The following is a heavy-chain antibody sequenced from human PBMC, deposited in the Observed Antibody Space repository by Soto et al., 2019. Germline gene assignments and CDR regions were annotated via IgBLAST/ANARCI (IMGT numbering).Heavy chain of an antibody. V-gene: IGHV3-23*01. Sequence: EVQLLESGGGLVQPGGSLRVSCVASGFTFSSYVMNWVRQAPGKGLYWVSGISGSGGSTYYADSVKGRFTISRDNSKHTLYLQMTRLRVEDTAVYYCAKGPRAPPPHDYGMDVWGQGTTVPVSS. J-gene: IGHJ6*02. CDR1: GFTFSSYV. CDR3: AKGPRAPPPHDYGMDV. CDR2: ISGSGGST.